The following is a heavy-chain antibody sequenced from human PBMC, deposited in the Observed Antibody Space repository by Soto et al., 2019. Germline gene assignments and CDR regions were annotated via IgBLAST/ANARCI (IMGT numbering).Heavy chain of an antibody. Sequence: PSETLSLTFAVSGGSFTSNNWWAWARQPPGQGLEWIGEIYRTGSTNYTPSLQSRVTISLDKSENQFSLKVTSLTAADTAVYYCASRDPGTSVDYWGQGTLVTVSS. D-gene: IGHD1-7*01. CDR2: IYRTGST. J-gene: IGHJ4*02. CDR3: ASRDPGTSVDY. CDR1: GGSFTSNNW. V-gene: IGHV4-4*02.